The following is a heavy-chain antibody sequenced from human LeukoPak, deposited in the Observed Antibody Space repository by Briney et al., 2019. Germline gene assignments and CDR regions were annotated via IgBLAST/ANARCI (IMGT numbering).Heavy chain of an antibody. J-gene: IGHJ4*02. CDR1: GFTFSSYA. CDR2: ISSNGGST. D-gene: IGHD2-21*02. Sequence: GGSLRLSCAASGFTFSSYAMHWVRQAPGKGLEYVSAISSNGGSTYYADAVKGRFTISRDNSKNTLYLQMSSLRPEDTAVYYCVKGIVVVTARAFDYWGQGTLVTVSS. V-gene: IGHV3-64D*06. CDR3: VKGIVVVTARAFDY.